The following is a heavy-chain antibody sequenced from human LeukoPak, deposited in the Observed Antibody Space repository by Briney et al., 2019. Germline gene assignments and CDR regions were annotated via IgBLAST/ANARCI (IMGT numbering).Heavy chain of an antibody. CDR1: GFTFNGYY. CDR2: IGGSSTTI. J-gene: IGHJ6*03. V-gene: IGHV3-21*01. Sequence: PGGSPRLSCAASGFTFNGYYMSWVRPAPGKGLEWVSSIGGSSTTIFYADSVKGRSTVSRDNAKKSVFLQMNSLRAEDTAVYYCARAIFGVAQPPYYFYHYMDVWGKGTTVTVSS. D-gene: IGHD3-3*01. CDR3: ARAIFGVAQPPYYFYHYMDV.